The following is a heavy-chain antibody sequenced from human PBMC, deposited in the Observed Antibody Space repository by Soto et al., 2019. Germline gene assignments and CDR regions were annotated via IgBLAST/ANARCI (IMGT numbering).Heavy chain of an antibody. Sequence: QLQLQESGSGLVKPSQTLSLTCGVSGGSISSGGYSWSWIRQPPGKGLEWIGYIYQSGSTFYNPSLKSRVSISVDRSKNQFFLNLTSVTAADTAIYFCARESRSSRYDTSGYSQYWYFDLWGRGTRVVVSS. D-gene: IGHD3-22*01. CDR1: GGSISSGGYS. V-gene: IGHV4-30-2*01. J-gene: IGHJ2*01. CDR3: ARESRSSRYDTSGYSQYWYFDL. CDR2: IYQSGST.